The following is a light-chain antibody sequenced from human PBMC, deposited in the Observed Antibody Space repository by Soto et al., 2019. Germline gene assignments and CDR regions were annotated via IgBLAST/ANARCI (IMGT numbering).Light chain of an antibody. CDR3: QHSYSLRWT. CDR1: QSISTY. CDR2: AAS. J-gene: IGKJ1*01. Sequence: DIEMTQSPSSLSASVGDRVTISCRASQSISTYLNWYQQKPGKAPKLLISAASTLQSGVPSRFSGSGSGRFFTLTISSLQPEDFATFYCQHSYSLRWTFGPGTKVEIK. V-gene: IGKV1-39*01.